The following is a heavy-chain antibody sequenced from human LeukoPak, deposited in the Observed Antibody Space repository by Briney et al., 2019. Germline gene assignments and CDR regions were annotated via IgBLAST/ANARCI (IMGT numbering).Heavy chain of an antibody. D-gene: IGHD3-22*01. CDR3: AKPAYYDSSGYYPYYFDY. Sequence: GGSLRLSCAASGFTFSSCGMHWVRQAPGKGLEWVAVIWYDGSNKYCADSVKGRFTISRDNSKNTLYLQMNSLRAEDTAVYYCAKPAYYDSSGYYPYYFDYWGQGTLVTVSS. V-gene: IGHV3-33*06. CDR2: IWYDGSNK. CDR1: GFTFSSCG. J-gene: IGHJ4*02.